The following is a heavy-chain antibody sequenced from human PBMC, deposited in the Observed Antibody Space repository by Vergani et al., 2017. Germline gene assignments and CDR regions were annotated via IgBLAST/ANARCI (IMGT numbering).Heavy chain of an antibody. Sequence: QVQLVESGGGVVQPGGSLRLSCAASGFTVSSYGMHWVRQAPGKGLEWVAFIRYDGSNKYYADSVKGRFTISRDNSKNTLYLQMNSLRAEDTAVYYCARAGGEYAKDALDVWGQGTKVTVTS. CDR2: IRYDGSNK. J-gene: IGHJ3*01. V-gene: IGHV3-30*02. CDR1: GFTVSSYG. CDR3: ARAGGEYAKDALDV. D-gene: IGHD2-21*01.